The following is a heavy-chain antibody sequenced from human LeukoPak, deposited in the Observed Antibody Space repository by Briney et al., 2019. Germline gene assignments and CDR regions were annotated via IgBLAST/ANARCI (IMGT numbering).Heavy chain of an antibody. CDR2: IYYSGST. V-gene: IGHV4-59*08. D-gene: IGHD3-22*01. CDR1: GGSISSYY. CDR3: ATLQSSGYDYSDY. Sequence: SETLSLTCTVSGGSISSYYWSWIRQPPGKGLEWIGYIYYSGSTDYNPSLKSRVTMSVDTSKNQFSLKLSSVTAADTAVYYCATLQSSGYDYSDYWGQGILVTVSS. J-gene: IGHJ4*02.